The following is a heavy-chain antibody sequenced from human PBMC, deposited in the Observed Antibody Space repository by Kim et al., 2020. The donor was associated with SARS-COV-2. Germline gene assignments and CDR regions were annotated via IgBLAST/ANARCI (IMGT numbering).Heavy chain of an antibody. CDR2: IAAGGGST. Sequence: GGSLRLSCAASGFTFSSFAMTWVRQRPGRGLEWVSHIAAGGGSTYTPAVKGRATISRDNSKRTVYLSLDDMGPEDTAFYYCAASLGALYSFNYWGQGAL. V-gene: IGHV3-23*01. D-gene: IGHD3-16*01. J-gene: IGHJ4*02. CDR3: AASLGALYSFNY. CDR1: GFTFSSFA.